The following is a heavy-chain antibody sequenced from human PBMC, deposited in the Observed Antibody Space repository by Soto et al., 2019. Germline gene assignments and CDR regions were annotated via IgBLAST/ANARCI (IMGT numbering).Heavy chain of an antibody. CDR3: ARERRRRDIVVVPAATSLYYYYGMDV. V-gene: IGHV3-53*01. Sequence: GGSLRLSCAASGFTVSSNYMSWVRQAPGKGLEWVSVIYSGGSTYYADSVKGRFTISRDNSKNTLHLQMNSLRAEDTAVYYCARERRRRDIVVVPAATSLYYYYGMDVWGQGTTVTVSS. J-gene: IGHJ6*02. D-gene: IGHD2-2*01. CDR2: IYSGGST. CDR1: GFTVSSNY.